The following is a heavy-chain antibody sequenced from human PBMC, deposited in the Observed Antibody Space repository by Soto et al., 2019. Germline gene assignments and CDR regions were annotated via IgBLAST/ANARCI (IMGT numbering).Heavy chain of an antibody. CDR2: ISYDGNNK. Sequence: QMQLVECGGGVVQPGRSLRLSCAASTFTLSTYGMHWVRQAPGKGLEWVAVISYDGNNKYYADSVKGRFTISRDNSRNTLSLQMNSLTTEDTAVYYCARGAEYQVLSRDYFYGMDVWGQGIMVTVSS. CDR3: ARGAEYQVLSRDYFYGMDV. D-gene: IGHD2-2*01. CDR1: TFTLSTYG. J-gene: IGHJ6*02. V-gene: IGHV3-30*03.